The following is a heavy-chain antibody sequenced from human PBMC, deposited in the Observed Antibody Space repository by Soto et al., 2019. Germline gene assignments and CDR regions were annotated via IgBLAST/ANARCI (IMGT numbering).Heavy chain of an antibody. CDR1: GYTFTSYA. V-gene: IGHV1-3*01. CDR2: INAGNGNT. Sequence: ASVKVSCKASGYTFTSYAMHWVRRAPGQRLEWMGWINAGNGNTKYSQKFQGRVIITRDTSASTAYMELSSLRSEDTAVYYCARVIGGLYYFDYWGQGTLVTVSS. CDR3: ARVIGGLYYFDY. D-gene: IGHD3-16*01. J-gene: IGHJ4*02.